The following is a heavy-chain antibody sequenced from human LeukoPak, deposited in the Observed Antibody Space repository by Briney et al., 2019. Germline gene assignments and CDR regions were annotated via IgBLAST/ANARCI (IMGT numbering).Heavy chain of an antibody. CDR1: GGSISSSSYY. Sequence: PSETLSLTCTVSGGSISSSSYYWGWIRQPPGKGLVWIGSIHYSGSTYYNPSLKSRVTISVDTSKNQFSLKLTSVTAADTAVYYCARLYRRFGESDDYWGQGTLVTVSS. J-gene: IGHJ4*02. V-gene: IGHV4-39*01. CDR2: IHYSGST. CDR3: ARLYRRFGESDDY. D-gene: IGHD3-10*01.